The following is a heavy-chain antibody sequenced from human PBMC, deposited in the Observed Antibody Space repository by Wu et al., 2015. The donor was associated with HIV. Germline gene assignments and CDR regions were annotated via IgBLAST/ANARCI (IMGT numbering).Heavy chain of an antibody. CDR1: GYTFTGYY. D-gene: IGHD1-1*01. CDR3: VRRQNWNLNNYYFDY. Sequence: QVQLVQSGAEVRKPGASVKVSCLTSGYTFTGYYLHWVRQAPGQGLEWMGWINDDTGDTRYAQKFEGRVTMTRDTSISTGYMELRRLTSDDLAVYFCVRRQNWNLNNYYFDYWGQGTLVTVSS. CDR2: INDDTGDT. J-gene: IGHJ4*02. V-gene: IGHV1-2*02.